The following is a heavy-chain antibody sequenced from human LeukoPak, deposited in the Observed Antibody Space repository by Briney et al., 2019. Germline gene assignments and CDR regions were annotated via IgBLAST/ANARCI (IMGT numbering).Heavy chain of an antibody. CDR2: ISGSGGST. CDR3: AKNLPRGGCSGGSCYFDY. Sequence: TGGSLRLSCAASGFTFSSYAMSWVRQAPGKGLEWVSAISGSGGSTYYADSVKGRFTIPRDNSKNTLYLQMNSLRAEDTAVYYCAKNLPRGGCSGGSCYFDYWGQGTLVTVSS. CDR1: GFTFSSYA. D-gene: IGHD2-15*01. J-gene: IGHJ4*02. V-gene: IGHV3-23*01.